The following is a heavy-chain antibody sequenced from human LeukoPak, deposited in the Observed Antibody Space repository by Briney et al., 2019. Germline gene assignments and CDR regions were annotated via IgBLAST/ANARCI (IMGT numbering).Heavy chain of an antibody. Sequence: GGSLRLSCAASGFTFSSYAMSWARQAPGKGLEWVSAISGSSGSTYYADSVEGRFTISRDNSKNTLYLQMNGLRAEDTAVYYCAMCKGRQPHCFDYWGEGTLVTVSS. J-gene: IGHJ4*02. CDR1: GFTFSSYA. D-gene: IGHD3-10*01. V-gene: IGHV3-23*01. CDR2: ISGSSGST. CDR3: AMCKGRQPHCFDY.